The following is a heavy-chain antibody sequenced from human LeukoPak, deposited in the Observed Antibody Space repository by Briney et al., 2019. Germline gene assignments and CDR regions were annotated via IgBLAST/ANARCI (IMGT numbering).Heavy chain of an antibody. CDR2: IYPGDSDT. D-gene: IGHD2-15*01. CDR1: GYSFTSYW. Sequence: GESLKISCKGSGYSFTSYWIGWVRQMPGKGLEWMGIIYPGDSDTRCSPSFQGQVTISADKSISTAYLQWSSLKASDTAMYYCARHGDCSGGSCTMYFDYWGQGTLVTVSS. V-gene: IGHV5-51*01. CDR3: ARHGDCSGGSCTMYFDY. J-gene: IGHJ4*02.